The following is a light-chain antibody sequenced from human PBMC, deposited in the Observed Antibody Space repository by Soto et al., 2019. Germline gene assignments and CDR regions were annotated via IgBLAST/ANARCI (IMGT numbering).Light chain of an antibody. J-gene: IGKJ1*01. Sequence: DIQMPQSPSTLSASVGDRVPITCRATQSISTSLAWYQQKPGKAPNLLISGASNLESGVPSRFSGSGSGTEFTLTISSLQPDDFSSYYCQQYYTYSTFGQGTKVDI. CDR1: QSISTS. CDR3: QQYYTYST. V-gene: IGKV1-5*01. CDR2: GAS.